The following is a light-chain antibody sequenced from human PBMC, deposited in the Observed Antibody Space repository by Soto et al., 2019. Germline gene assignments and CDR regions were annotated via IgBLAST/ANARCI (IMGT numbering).Light chain of an antibody. CDR1: QIVSSSY. Sequence: EIVLTQSPGTLSLSPGERATLSCRASQIVSSSYLAWYQQKPGQAPRLLIYDASNRATGIPARFSGSGSGTDFTLTISSLEPEDFAVYYCQQRSNWPPGLFTFGPGTKVDIK. J-gene: IGKJ3*01. CDR2: DAS. CDR3: QQRSNWPPGLFT. V-gene: IGKV3D-20*02.